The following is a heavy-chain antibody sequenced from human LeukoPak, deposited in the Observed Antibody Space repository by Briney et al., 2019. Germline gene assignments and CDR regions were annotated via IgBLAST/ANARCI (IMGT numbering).Heavy chain of an antibody. J-gene: IGHJ4*02. Sequence: ASVKVSCKASGYTFTSYGISWVRQAPGQGLEWMGWISAYYGNTNYAQKLQGRLTMTTDTSTSTAYMELRSLRSDDTAVYYCARDFDDFWSGYYKPWSYWGQGTLVTVSS. V-gene: IGHV1-18*01. CDR1: GYTFTSYG. D-gene: IGHD3-3*01. CDR2: ISAYYGNT. CDR3: ARDFDDFWSGYYKPWSY.